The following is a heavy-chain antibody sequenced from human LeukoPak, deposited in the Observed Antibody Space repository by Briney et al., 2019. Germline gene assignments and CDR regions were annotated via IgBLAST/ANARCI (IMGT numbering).Heavy chain of an antibody. CDR2: ISAYNGNT. J-gene: IGHJ4*02. CDR3: ARDLQFYYDSSGPVDY. CDR1: GYTFTSYG. V-gene: IGHV1-18*01. Sequence: ASVTVSGKASGYTFTSYGISWVRQAPGQGLEWMGWISAYNGNTNYAQKLQGRVTMTTDTSTSTAYMELRSLRSDDTAVYYCARDLQFYYDSSGPVDYWGQGTLVTVSS. D-gene: IGHD3-22*01.